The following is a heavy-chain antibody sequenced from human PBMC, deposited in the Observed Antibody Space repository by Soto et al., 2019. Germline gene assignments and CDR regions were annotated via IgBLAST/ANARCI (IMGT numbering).Heavy chain of an antibody. CDR3: ARSYCSTSTCYSYWLDP. V-gene: IGHV1-18*04. J-gene: IGHJ5*02. Sequence: QMQLVQSGAEVKKPGASVRVSCKASGFRFTYYGITWVRQAPGQGLEWMGWSSAHNGNTNYAQKLEGRVTMTTDTSTSTAYMELRSLRSDDTAVYYCARSYCSTSTCYSYWLDPWGQGTLVTVSS. D-gene: IGHD2-2*02. CDR2: SSAHNGNT. CDR1: GFRFTYYG.